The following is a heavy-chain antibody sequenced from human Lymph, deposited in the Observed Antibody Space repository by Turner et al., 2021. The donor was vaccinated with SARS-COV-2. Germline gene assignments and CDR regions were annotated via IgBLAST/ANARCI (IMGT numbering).Heavy chain of an antibody. V-gene: IGHV4-39*01. Sequence: QLQLQESGPGLVKPSETLSLTCTVSGGSISSSSYYWGWIRQPPGKGLEWIGSIVYSGRTYYNPALKSRVTISVDTSKNQFYLKLNSVTAADTAVYYCARQRLTRYGMDVWGQGTTVTVSS. CDR2: IVYSGRT. J-gene: IGHJ6*02. CDR3: ARQRLTRYGMDV. D-gene: IGHD2-21*02. CDR1: GGSISSSSYY.